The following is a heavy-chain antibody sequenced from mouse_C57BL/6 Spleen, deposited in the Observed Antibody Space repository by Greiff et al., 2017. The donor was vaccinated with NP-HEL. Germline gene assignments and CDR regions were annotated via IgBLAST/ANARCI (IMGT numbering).Heavy chain of an antibody. CDR1: GFNIKDYY. D-gene: IGHD3-1*01. Sequence: EVQLQQSGAELVRPGASVKLSCTASGFNIKDYYMHWVKQRPEQGLEWIGRIDPEDGDTEYAPKFQGKATMTADTSSNTAYLQLSSLTSEDTAVYYCTTGGCSGYPYYYAMDYWGQGTSVTVSS. CDR2: IDPEDGDT. J-gene: IGHJ4*01. V-gene: IGHV14-1*01. CDR3: TTGGCSGYPYYYAMDY.